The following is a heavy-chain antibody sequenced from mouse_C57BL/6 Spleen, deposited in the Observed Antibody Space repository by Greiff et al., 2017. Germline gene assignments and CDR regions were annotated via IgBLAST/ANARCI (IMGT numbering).Heavy chain of an antibody. V-gene: IGHV1-80*01. CDR3: AKSDGNYYFDY. D-gene: IGHD2-1*01. J-gene: IGHJ2*01. Sequence: QVQLQQSGAELVKPGASVKISCKASGYAFSSYWMNWVKQRPGKGLEWIGQIYPGDGDTNYNGRFKGKATLTADKSSSTAYMQLSSLTSWDSAVYFGAKSDGNYYFDYWGQGTTLTVSS. CDR1: GYAFSSYW. CDR2: IYPGDGDT.